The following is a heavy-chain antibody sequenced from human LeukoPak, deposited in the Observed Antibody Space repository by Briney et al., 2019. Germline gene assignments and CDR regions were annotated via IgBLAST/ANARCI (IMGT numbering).Heavy chain of an antibody. Sequence: ASVKVSCKASGYTFTSYGISWVRQAPGQGLEWMGWISAYNGNTNYAQKLQGRVTMTTDTSTSTAYMELRSLRSDDTAVYYCAREASQNDYGPYYYYYMDVWGKGTTVTVSS. CDR2: ISAYNGNT. J-gene: IGHJ6*03. CDR3: AREASQNDYGPYYYYYMDV. D-gene: IGHD4-17*01. CDR1: GYTFTSYG. V-gene: IGHV1-18*01.